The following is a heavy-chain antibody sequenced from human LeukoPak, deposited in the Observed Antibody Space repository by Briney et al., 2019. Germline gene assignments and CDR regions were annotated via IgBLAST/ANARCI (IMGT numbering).Heavy chain of an antibody. D-gene: IGHD5-12*01. J-gene: IGHJ4*02. CDR2: LYPRDSDT. CDR3: ARQMGVASRKNYFDS. CDR1: GYNFTRYW. V-gene: IGHV5-51*01. Sequence: GESLKISCQASGYNFTRYWIGWVRQMPGKGLEWMGLLYPRDSDTRYSPSFQGQVTFSADNSINTAYLQWSRLRASDTAIYYCARQMGVASRKNYFDSWGQGTLVTVSA.